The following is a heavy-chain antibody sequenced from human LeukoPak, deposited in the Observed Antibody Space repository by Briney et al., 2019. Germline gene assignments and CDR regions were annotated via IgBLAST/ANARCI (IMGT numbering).Heavy chain of an antibody. J-gene: IGHJ4*02. CDR2: ISNSGSTM. Sequence: GGTLRLSCTGSGFTFSDYYMFWIRQAPGKGLEWISYISNSGSTMYYADSVKGRFTISRDNGKNSLYLQMNSLRAEDTAVYYCARDALGSYDYWGQGTLVTVSS. CDR3: ARDALGSYDY. V-gene: IGHV3-11*01. CDR1: GFTFSDYY. D-gene: IGHD3-10*01.